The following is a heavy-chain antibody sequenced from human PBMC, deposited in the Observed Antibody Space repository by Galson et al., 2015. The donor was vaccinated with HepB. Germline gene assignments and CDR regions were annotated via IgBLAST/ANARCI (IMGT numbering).Heavy chain of an antibody. CDR2: INSDGSST. V-gene: IGHV3-74*01. D-gene: IGHD2-2*01. J-gene: IGHJ6*02. CDR3: ASTHCGSSTSCYSLYYYYGMDA. Sequence: SLRLSCAASGFTFSSYWMHWVRQAPGKGLVWVSRINSDGSSTSYADSVKGRFTISRDNAKNTLYLQMNSLRAEDTAVYYCASTHCGSSTSCYSLYYYYGMDAWGQGTTVTVSS. CDR1: GFTFSSYW.